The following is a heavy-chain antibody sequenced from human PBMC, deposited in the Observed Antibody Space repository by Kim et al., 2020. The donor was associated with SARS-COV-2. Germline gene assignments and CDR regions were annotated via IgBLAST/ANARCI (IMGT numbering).Heavy chain of an antibody. CDR1: GFTVSSNY. Sequence: GGSLRLSCAASGFTVSSNYMSWVRQAPGKGLEWVSVIYSGGSTYYADSVKGRFTISRDNSKNTLYLQMNSLRAEDTAVYYCARYAAMVRYFDYWGQGTLVTVSS. D-gene: IGHD5-18*01. V-gene: IGHV3-53*01. J-gene: IGHJ4*02. CDR3: ARYAAMVRYFDY. CDR2: IYSGGST.